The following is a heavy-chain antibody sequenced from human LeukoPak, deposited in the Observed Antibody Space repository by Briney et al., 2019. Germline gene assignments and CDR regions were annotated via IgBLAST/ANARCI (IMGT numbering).Heavy chain of an antibody. CDR1: GFTFSSYA. V-gene: IGHV3-23*01. CDR3: ANISVDTAMPIDY. J-gene: IGHJ4*02. Sequence: GXXLRLSCAAYGFTFSSYAMSWVRQAPGKGLEWVSAISGSGGSTYYADSVKGRFTISRDNSKNTLYLQMNSLRAEDTAVYYCANISVDTAMPIDYWGQGTLVTVSS. CDR2: ISGSGGST. D-gene: IGHD5-18*01.